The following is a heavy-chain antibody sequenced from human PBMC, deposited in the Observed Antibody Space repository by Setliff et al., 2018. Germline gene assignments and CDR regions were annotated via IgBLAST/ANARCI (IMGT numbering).Heavy chain of an antibody. J-gene: IGHJ4*02. D-gene: IGHD2-21*02. CDR1: GGSIASYY. CDR3: ARDLGHGGDSDY. CDR2: IYIGGSA. Sequence: SETLSLTCTVSGGSIASYYWSWIRQPVGKGLEWIGHIYIGGSANYNPSLKSRVTMSIDTSKNQFSLKLNSVTATDTAVYYCARDLGHGGDSDYWGQGILVTVSS. V-gene: IGHV4-4*07.